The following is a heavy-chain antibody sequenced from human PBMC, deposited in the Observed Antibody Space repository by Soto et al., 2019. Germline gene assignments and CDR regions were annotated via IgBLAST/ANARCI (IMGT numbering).Heavy chain of an antibody. CDR2: ISGRGDRT. CDR1: GFTFRDYG. J-gene: IGHJ4*02. CDR3: AKDVFADSKPFDY. D-gene: IGHD2-21*01. V-gene: IGHV3-23*01. Sequence: EEQLLESGGGLVQPGGSLRLSCAVSGFTFRDYGMSWVRQAPGQGLEWVSAISGRGDRTYYADSVKGRFTISRDNSKNTLYLRINTLRAEDTAIYFCAKDVFADSKPFDYWGQGTLVTVSS.